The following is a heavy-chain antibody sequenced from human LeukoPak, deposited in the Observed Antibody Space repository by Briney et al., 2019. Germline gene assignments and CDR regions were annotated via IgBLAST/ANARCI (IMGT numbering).Heavy chain of an antibody. CDR2: IIPILGIA. CDR3: ARDLNGGGRNGGYYYGMDV. V-gene: IGHV1-69*04. D-gene: IGHD2-15*01. Sequence: SVKVSCKASGGTFSSYSISWVRQAPGQGLEWMGRIIPILGIANYAQKFQGRVTMTRDTSTSTVYMELSSLTSEDTAVYYCARDLNGGGRNGGYYYGMDVWGQGTTVTVSS. J-gene: IGHJ6*02. CDR1: GGTFSSYS.